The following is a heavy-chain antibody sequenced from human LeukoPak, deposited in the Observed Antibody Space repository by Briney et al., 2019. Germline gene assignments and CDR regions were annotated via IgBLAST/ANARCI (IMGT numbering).Heavy chain of an antibody. CDR1: GFTFSSYW. V-gene: IGHV3-74*01. CDR2: INSDGSST. J-gene: IGHJ6*02. CDR3: ARDYCGGDCYYYYGMDV. Sequence: PGGSLRLSCAASGFTFSSYWMPWVRQAPGKGLVWVSRINSDGSSTSYADSVKGRFTISRDNAKNTLYLQMNSLRAEDTAVYYCARDYCGGDCYYYYGMDVWGQGTTVTVSS. D-gene: IGHD2-21*02.